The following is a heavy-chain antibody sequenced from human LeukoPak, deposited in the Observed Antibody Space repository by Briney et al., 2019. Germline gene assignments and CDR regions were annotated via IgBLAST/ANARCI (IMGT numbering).Heavy chain of an antibody. D-gene: IGHD3-22*01. Sequence: SETLSLTCTVSGGSISSSSYYWGWIRQPPGKGLEWIGNIYYNGSTYYNPSLKSRVTISVDTSKNQFSLKLSSVTAADTAVYYCARRGDYYDSSGYPGDYWGQGTLVTVSS. CDR3: ARRGDYYDSSGYPGDY. J-gene: IGHJ4*02. CDR2: IYYNGST. CDR1: GGSISSSSYY. V-gene: IGHV4-39*01.